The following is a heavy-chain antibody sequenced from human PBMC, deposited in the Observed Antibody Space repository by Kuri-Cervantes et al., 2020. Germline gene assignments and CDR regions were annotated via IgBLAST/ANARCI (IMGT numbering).Heavy chain of an antibody. Sequence: LSLTCAASGFTFSSYCISWVRQAPGKGLEWVAVISYDGSNKYYADSVKGRFTISRDNSKNTLYLQMNSLRAKDTAVYYCAKDQYYYGSGSYLFQAPFDPWGQGTLVTVSS. CDR3: AKDQYYYGSGSYLFQAPFDP. CDR2: ISYDGSNK. D-gene: IGHD3-10*01. CDR1: GFTFSSYC. J-gene: IGHJ5*02. V-gene: IGHV3-30-3*01.